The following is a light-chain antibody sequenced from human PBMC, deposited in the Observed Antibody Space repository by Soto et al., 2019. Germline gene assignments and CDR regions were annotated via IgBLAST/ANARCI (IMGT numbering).Light chain of an antibody. CDR2: EGS. J-gene: IGLJ2*01. CDR1: SSDVGSYNL. Sequence: QPVLTQPASVSGSPGQSITISCTGTSSDVGSYNLVSWYQQHPGKAPKLMIYEGSKRPSGVSNRFSGSKSGNTASLTISGLQAEDEADYYCCSYAGSSTFIYVVFGGGTKLTVL. V-gene: IGLV2-23*03. CDR3: CSYAGSSTFIYVV.